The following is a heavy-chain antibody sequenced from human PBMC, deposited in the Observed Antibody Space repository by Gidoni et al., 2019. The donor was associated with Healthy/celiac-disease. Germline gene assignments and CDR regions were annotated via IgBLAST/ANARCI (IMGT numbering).Heavy chain of an antibody. D-gene: IGHD2-2*02. J-gene: IGHJ4*02. CDR2: ISLNSGSI. CDR3: ASEYDRYCSSTSCYSTPG. V-gene: IGHV3-9*01. CDR1: GFTFDEYA. Sequence: VQLVECGGGLVEPGRSLRRSCAAAGFTFDEYAMHWVRQAPGKGREWVSGISLNSGSIGYADSVKGRFTISRDNAKNSLYLQMNSLRAEDTALSYCASEYDRYCSSTSCYSTPGWGQGTLVTVSS.